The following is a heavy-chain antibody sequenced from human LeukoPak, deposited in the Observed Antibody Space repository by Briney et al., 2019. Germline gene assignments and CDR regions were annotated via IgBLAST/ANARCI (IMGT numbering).Heavy chain of an antibody. CDR1: GDSISSYY. Sequence: SETLSLTCSVSGDSISSYYWGWIRQPPGKGLEWIGYISYSGSTNYNPSLKSRVTISGDMSKNQFSLKLSSVTAADTAVYYCARVRMGATAAPFDSWGQGTLVTVSS. V-gene: IGHV4-59*01. J-gene: IGHJ4*02. CDR3: ARVRMGATAAPFDS. CDR2: ISYSGST. D-gene: IGHD1-26*01.